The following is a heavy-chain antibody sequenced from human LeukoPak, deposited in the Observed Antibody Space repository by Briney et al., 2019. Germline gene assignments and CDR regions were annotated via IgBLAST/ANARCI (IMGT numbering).Heavy chain of an antibody. V-gene: IGHV4-34*01. CDR2: INHSGST. J-gene: IGHJ4*02. Sequence: SETLSLTCAVYSGSFSGYYWSWIRQPPGKGLEWIGEINHSGSTNFNPSLKSRVTISLDTSKNQFSLKLSSVTAADTAVYYCARTGSTVTMLYPFDHWGQGTLVTVSS. CDR3: ARTGSTVTMLYPFDH. CDR1: SGSFSGYY. D-gene: IGHD4-17*01.